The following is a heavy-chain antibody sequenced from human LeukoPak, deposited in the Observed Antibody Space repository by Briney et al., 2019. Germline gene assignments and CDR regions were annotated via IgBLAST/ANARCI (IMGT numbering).Heavy chain of an antibody. Sequence: SETLSLTCTVSGGSISGYCWSWIRQPPGKGLEWIGYVSYSGSTSYNPSLKSRVTISVDTSRNQFSLKLNSVTAADTAVYYCASAPDLSYFDYWGQGALVTVYS. CDR1: GGSISGYC. J-gene: IGHJ4*02. V-gene: IGHV4-59*08. CDR3: ASAPDLSYFDY. CDR2: VSYSGST.